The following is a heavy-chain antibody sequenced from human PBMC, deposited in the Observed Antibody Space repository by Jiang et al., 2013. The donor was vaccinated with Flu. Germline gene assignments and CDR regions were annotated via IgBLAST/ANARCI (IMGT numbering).Heavy chain of an antibody. D-gene: IGHD6-19*01. Sequence: AEVKKPGASVKLSCKASGYTFASYAMHWVRQAPGQRLEWMGWINAGNGNTKYSQKFKGRVTITRDTSASTVYMELSSLRSEDTAVYYCARDLWEGAVPGTLDSDYWGQGTLVTVSS. CDR1: GYTFASYA. J-gene: IGHJ4*02. CDR3: ARDLWEGAVPGTLDSDY. CDR2: INAGNGNT. V-gene: IGHV1-3*01.